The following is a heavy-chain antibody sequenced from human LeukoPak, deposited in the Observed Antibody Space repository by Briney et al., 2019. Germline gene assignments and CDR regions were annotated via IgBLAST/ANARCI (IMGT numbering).Heavy chain of an antibody. CDR1: RFPFSSHG. CDR3: AKDGAWLRFDD. Sequence: GGSLRLSCAGSRFPFSSHGMNWVRQAPGKGLEWVSGISPGGGPTYYADSVRGRSTISSDDTNNTLYLQMKNLRAEDTAVYYCAKDGAWLRFDDWGQGILVTVSS. V-gene: IGHV3-23*01. J-gene: IGHJ4*02. D-gene: IGHD5-12*01. CDR2: ISPGGGPT.